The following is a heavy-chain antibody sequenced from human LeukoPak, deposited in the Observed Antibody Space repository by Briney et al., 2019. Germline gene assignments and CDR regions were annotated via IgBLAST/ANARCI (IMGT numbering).Heavy chain of an antibody. D-gene: IGHD5-24*01. J-gene: IGHJ4*02. V-gene: IGHV3-66*02. CDR3: ARARWRQPQPYYFDY. Sequence: GGSLRLSCAASGFTVSSNYMSWVRQAPGKGLEWVSVIYSGGSTYYADSVKGRFTISRDNSKNTLYLQMNSLRAEDTAVYYCARARWRQPQPYYFDYWGQGTLVTVSS. CDR2: IYSGGST. CDR1: GFTVSSNY.